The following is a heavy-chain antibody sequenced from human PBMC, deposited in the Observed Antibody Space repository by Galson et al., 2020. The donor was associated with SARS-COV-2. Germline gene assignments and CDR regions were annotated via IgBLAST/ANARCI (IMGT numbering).Heavy chain of an antibody. Sequence: ETSETLSLTCSVSSGSISGNYWSWIRQPPGKGLEWIAHVHYSGSINYNPSLKSRLSISVDTSKNQFSLKLSSVTAADTAVYYCARVGRYCSGGSCYSYYYGMDVWGQGTTVTVSS. D-gene: IGHD2-15*01. CDR1: SGSISGNY. CDR3: ARVGRYCSGGSCYSYYYGMDV. V-gene: IGHV4-59*08. J-gene: IGHJ6*02. CDR2: VHYSGSI.